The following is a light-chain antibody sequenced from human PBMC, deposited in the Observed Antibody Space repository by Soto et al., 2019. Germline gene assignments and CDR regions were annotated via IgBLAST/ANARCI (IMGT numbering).Light chain of an antibody. J-gene: IGKJ1*01. CDR3: QQYNNSLWT. Sequence: ETVLTQSPGTLSLSPGERAILSCRASQSVSSTYLAWYQQKPGQAPRLLIYGASSRATGIPDRFSGSGSGTDFTLTINRLEPEDFAVYYCQQYNNSLWTFGQGTKVEIK. CDR2: GAS. V-gene: IGKV3-20*01. CDR1: QSVSSTY.